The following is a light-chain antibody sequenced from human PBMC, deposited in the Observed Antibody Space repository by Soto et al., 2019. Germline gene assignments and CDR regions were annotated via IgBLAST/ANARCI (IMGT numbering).Light chain of an antibody. CDR2: GAS. Sequence: EIVMTQSPSTLSVSPGERATFTCRASQRVSSNLAWYQQKPGQAPRLLIYGASTRATGIPARFSGSGSGTEFTLTISSLQSEDFAVYYCQQYNNWLWTFGQGTKVDI. CDR1: QRVSSN. V-gene: IGKV3-15*01. J-gene: IGKJ1*01. CDR3: QQYNNWLWT.